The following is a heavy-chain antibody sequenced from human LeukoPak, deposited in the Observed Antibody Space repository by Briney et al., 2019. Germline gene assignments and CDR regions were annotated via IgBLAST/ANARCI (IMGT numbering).Heavy chain of an antibody. J-gene: IGHJ6*02. CDR3: ARSTKGHYYDSSGYPTYYYYGMDV. CDR2: IYYSGST. CDR1: GGSISSYY. Sequence: SETLSLTCTVSGGSISSYYWSSIRQPPGKGLEWIGYIYYSGSTNYNPSLKSRVTISVDTSKNQFSLKLSSVTAADTAVYYCARSTKGHYYDSSGYPTYYYYGMDVWGQGTTVTVSS. D-gene: IGHD3-22*01. V-gene: IGHV4-59*08.